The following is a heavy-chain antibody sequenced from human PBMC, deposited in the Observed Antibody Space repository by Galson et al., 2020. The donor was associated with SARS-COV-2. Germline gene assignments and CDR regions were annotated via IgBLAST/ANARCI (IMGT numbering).Heavy chain of an antibody. CDR3: AKNEWAMIVVVITMADY. J-gene: IGHJ4*02. D-gene: IGHD3-22*01. Sequence: QAGGSLRLSCAASGFTFSSYAMSWVRQAPGKGLEWVSAISGSGGSTYYADSVKGRFTISRDNSKNTLYLQMNSLRAEDTAVYYCAKNEWAMIVVVITMADYWGQGTLVTVSS. CDR2: ISGSGGST. CDR1: GFTFSSYA. V-gene: IGHV3-23*01.